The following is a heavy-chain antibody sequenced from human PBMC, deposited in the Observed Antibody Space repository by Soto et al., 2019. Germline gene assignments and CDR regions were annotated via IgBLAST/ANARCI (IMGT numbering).Heavy chain of an antibody. CDR1: GYTFTSYG. V-gene: IGHV1-18*01. CDR2: ISAYNGNT. J-gene: IGHJ6*02. CDR3: ARVVGEGTLGVGGYYYYGMDV. Sequence: QVQLVQSGAEVKKPGASVKVTCKASGYTFTSYGISWVRQAPGQGLEWMGWISAYNGNTNYAQKLQGRVTMTTDTSTSTAYMELRSLRSDDTAVYYCARVVGEGTLGVGGYYYYGMDVWGQGTTVNVSS. D-gene: IGHD3-3*01.